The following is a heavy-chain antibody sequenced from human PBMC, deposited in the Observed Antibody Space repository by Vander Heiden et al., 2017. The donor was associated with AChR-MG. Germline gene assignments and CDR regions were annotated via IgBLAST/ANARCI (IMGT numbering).Heavy chain of an antibody. D-gene: IGHD4-17*01. CDR3: AKGGDYGDYYYYYYMDV. J-gene: IGHJ6*03. V-gene: IGHV3-30*18. CDR2: MSYEGSNK. CDR1: GSPFSSHG. Sequence: QLQLVEPGAGVVQPGRSLGPAWHVPGSPFSSHGMPWVLQVPGKGLEWVAVMSYEGSNKNYAGSVKGRFTISRDNSKNTLYLQMNSLRAEGTAVYYCAKGGDYGDYYYYYYMDVWGKGTTVTVSS.